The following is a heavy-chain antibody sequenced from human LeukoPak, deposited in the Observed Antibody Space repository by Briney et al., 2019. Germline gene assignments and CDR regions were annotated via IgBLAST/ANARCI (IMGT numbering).Heavy chain of an antibody. CDR1: GSSVSSTNW. D-gene: IGHD6-25*01. CDR2: VHLDGRT. J-gene: IGHJ4*02. V-gene: IGHV4-4*02. Sequence: SETLSLTCGVSGSSVSSTNWWTWIHPPPGKGLEWIGEVHLDGRTNFNPSLKSRLTMSVDLSENHVSLKLTSVTAADTAVYYCARDGGFYRPLDCSGQRTLVTVSS. CDR3: ARDGGFYRPLDC.